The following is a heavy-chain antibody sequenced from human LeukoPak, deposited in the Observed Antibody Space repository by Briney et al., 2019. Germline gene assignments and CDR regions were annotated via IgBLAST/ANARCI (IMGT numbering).Heavy chain of an antibody. CDR1: GFTFSSYS. CDR2: ISSSSSTI. Sequence: GGSLRLSCAASGFTFSSYSMKWVRQAPGKGLEWVSYISSSSSTIYYADSVKGRFTISRDNAKKSLYLQMNSLRAEDTAVYYCARVSSLGATVTTADYWGQGTLVTVSS. D-gene: IGHD4-17*01. V-gene: IGHV3-48*01. J-gene: IGHJ4*02. CDR3: ARVSSLGATVTTADY.